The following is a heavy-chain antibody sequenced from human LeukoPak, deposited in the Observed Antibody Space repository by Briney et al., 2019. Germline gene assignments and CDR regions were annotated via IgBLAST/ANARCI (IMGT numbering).Heavy chain of an antibody. D-gene: IGHD6-19*01. CDR1: GFTFSSYE. J-gene: IGHJ4*02. V-gene: IGHV3-48*03. Sequence: QSGGSLRLSCAASGFTFSSYEMNWVRQAPGKGLEWVLYISSSGNAIYYADSVKGRFTISRDNAKNSLYLQMNSLRAEDTAIYYCARSSFSSGWYEPYYSDYWGQGTLVTVSS. CDR3: ARSSFSSGWYEPYYSDY. CDR2: ISSSGNAI.